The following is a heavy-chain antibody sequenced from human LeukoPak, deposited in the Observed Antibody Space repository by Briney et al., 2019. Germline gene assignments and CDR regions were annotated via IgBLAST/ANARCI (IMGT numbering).Heavy chain of an antibody. V-gene: IGHV3-30-3*01. J-gene: IGHJ4*02. D-gene: IGHD3-10*01. CDR1: GFTFSHYS. CDR2: ISYDGSDK. CDR3: AKDREVRGVMPYYFDY. Sequence: GGSLRLSCAASGFTFSHYSMHWVRQAPGKGLEWVAVISYDGSDKSYADSVKGRFTVSRDNSKNTLYLQMNSLRAEDTALYYCAKDREVRGVMPYYFDYWGQGTLVTVSS.